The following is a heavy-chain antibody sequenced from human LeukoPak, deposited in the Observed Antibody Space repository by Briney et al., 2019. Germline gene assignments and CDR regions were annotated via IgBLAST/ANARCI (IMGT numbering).Heavy chain of an antibody. V-gene: IGHV1-69*06. CDR3: ARGLDYGSGSYFLLY. J-gene: IGHJ4*02. D-gene: IGHD3-10*01. CDR1: GGTFSSYA. Sequence: ASVKVSCKASGGTFSSYAISWVRQAPGQGLEWMGGIIPIFGTANYAQKFQGRVTITADTSTSTAYMELRSLRSDDTAVYYCARGLDYGSGSYFLLYWGQGTLVTVSS. CDR2: IIPIFGTA.